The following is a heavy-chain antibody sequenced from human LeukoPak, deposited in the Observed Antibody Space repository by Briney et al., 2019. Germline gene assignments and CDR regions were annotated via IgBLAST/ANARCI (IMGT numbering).Heavy chain of an antibody. D-gene: IGHD4/OR15-4a*01. CDR3: ARDVDYANPRHDY. CDR1: GFTFSTYW. J-gene: IGHJ4*02. Sequence: GGSLRLSCAASGFTFSTYWMSWVRQAPGKGLEWVANIKQDGTEKYYVDSVKGRSTISRDNAKNSVYLQMNSLRAEDTAVYYCARDVDYANPRHDYWGQGTLVTVSS. V-gene: IGHV3-7*01. CDR2: IKQDGTEK.